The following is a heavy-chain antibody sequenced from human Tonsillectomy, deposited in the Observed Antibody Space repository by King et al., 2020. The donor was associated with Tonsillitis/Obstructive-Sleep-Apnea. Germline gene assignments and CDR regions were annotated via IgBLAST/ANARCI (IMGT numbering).Heavy chain of an antibody. V-gene: IGHV4-34*01. J-gene: IGHJ4*02. D-gene: IGHD3-3*01. Sequence: VQLQQWGAGLLKPSETLSLTCAVYGGSFSDYYWSWIRQPPGKGLEWIGEINHSGSTNYNPSLKSRVTISVDTSKNQFSLKLNSVTAADTAVYYCAREGKEGYYDFWSAYFDNWGQGTLVTVSS. CDR2: INHSGST. CDR3: AREGKEGYYDFWSAYFDN. CDR1: GGSFSDYY.